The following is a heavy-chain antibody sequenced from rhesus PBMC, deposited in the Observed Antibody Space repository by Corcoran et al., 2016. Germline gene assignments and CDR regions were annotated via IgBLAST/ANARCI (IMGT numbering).Heavy chain of an antibody. D-gene: IGHD2-15*01. CDR1: GGSISSSY. V-gene: IGHV4-169*02. CDR2: IYGSGIRP. CDR3: ARDRGYCSSTYCSSGYFDY. Sequence: QLQLQESGPGLVKPSETLSVTCAVSGGSISSSYWSWIRQAPGKGLEWMGYIYGSGIRPNYNPPLKSQVALSVDTSKNQLFLKLSSVTTADTAVYYCARDRGYCSSTYCSSGYFDYWGQGVLVTVSS. J-gene: IGHJ4*01.